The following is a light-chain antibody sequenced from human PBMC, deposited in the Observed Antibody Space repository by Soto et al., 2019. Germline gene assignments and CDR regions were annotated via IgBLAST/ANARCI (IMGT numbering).Light chain of an antibody. CDR2: LNSDGSH. J-gene: IGLJ2*01. CDR1: SGHNNYA. CDR3: QTWGTGIVV. Sequence: QSVLTQSPSASASLGASVKLTCTLSSGHNNYAIAWHQQQPEKGPRYLMKLNSDGSHSKGDGIPDRFSGSSSGTERYLTISSLQSEDGADYYCQTWGTGIVVFGGGTKVTVL. V-gene: IGLV4-69*01.